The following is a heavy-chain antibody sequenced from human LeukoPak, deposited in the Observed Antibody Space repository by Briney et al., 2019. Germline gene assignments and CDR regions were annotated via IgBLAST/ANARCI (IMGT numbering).Heavy chain of an antibody. CDR2: ITATVAPT. V-gene: IGHV3-23*01. Sequence: GGSLRLSCAASGFSFITYGMSWARQAPGEGLEWVSDITATVAPTYYADCVRGRFTIAKDNSKNTLYLEMNNLRADDTAVYYCVNPICYDSNGYYWGQGTLVSVSS. CDR1: GFSFITYG. D-gene: IGHD3-22*01. J-gene: IGHJ4*02. CDR3: VNPICYDSNGYY.